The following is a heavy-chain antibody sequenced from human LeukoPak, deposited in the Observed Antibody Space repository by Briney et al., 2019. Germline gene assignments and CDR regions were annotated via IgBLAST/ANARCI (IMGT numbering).Heavy chain of an antibody. V-gene: IGHV1-18*04. CDR2: ISALNGNA. CDR1: GYTFTGYY. CDR3: ALSGYDSLSGTFFDY. J-gene: IGHJ4*02. Sequence: ASVKVSCKASGYTFTGYYMHWVRQAPGQGLEWMGWISALNGNANYAHKFRGRVTLTRDTSTSTAYMELRSLTSDDTAVYYCALSGYDSLSGTFFDYWGQGTLVTVSS. D-gene: IGHD5-12*01.